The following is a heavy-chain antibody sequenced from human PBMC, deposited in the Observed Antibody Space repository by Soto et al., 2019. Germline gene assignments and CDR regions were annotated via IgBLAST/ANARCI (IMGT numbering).Heavy chain of an antibody. CDR1: GDSITSSYW. J-gene: IGHJ5*02. D-gene: IGHD4-17*01. CDR2: ISHTGTT. CDR3: ARFYGDYENWFDP. Sequence: SETLSLTCTVSGDSITSSYWWSWVRQPPGRGLEWIGKISHTGTTYYNPSLESRITISVEKSKNQFSLKLTSVTAADTAVYYCARFYGDYENWFDPWGKGTLVT. V-gene: IGHV4-4*02.